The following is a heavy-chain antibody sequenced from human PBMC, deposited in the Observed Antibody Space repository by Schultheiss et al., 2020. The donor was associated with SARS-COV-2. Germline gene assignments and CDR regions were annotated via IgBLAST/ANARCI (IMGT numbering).Heavy chain of an antibody. CDR2: ISSSGSTI. D-gene: IGHD4-17*01. CDR3: ARDSPTVTTAFYYYYYGMDV. CDR1: GFTFSSYE. V-gene: IGHV3-48*03. Sequence: GGSLRLSCAASGFTFSSYEMNWVRQAPGKGLEWVSYISSSGSTIYYADSVKGRFTISRDNAKNSLYLQMNSLRAEDTAVYYCARDSPTVTTAFYYYYYGMDVWGQGTTVTVSS. J-gene: IGHJ6*02.